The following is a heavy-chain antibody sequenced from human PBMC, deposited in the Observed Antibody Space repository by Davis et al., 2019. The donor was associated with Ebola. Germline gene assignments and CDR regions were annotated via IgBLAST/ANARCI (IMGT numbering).Heavy chain of an antibody. J-gene: IGHJ4*02. V-gene: IGHV3-7*01. Sequence: GGSLRLSCAASGFTFSSYWMSWVRQAPGKGLEWVANIKQDGSEKYYVDSVKGRFTISRDNAKNSLYLQMNSLRAEDTAVYYCARVGSGSYDYFDYWGQGTLVTVSS. CDR3: ARVGSGSYDYFDY. CDR1: GFTFSSYW. D-gene: IGHD1-26*01. CDR2: IKQDGSEK.